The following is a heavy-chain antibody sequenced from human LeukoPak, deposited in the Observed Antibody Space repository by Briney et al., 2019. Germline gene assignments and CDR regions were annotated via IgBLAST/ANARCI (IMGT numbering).Heavy chain of an antibody. CDR2: INTNTGNP. D-gene: IGHD3-22*01. V-gene: IGHV7-4-1*02. Sequence: ASVKVSCKASGYTFTSYAINWVRQAPGQGLEWMGWINTNTGNPTYAQGFTGRFVFSLDTSVSTAYVQISSLKAEDTAVYYCARDHVKLGSGFHPFDAFDIWGQGTLVTVSS. CDR1: GYTFTSYA. J-gene: IGHJ3*02. CDR3: ARDHVKLGSGFHPFDAFDI.